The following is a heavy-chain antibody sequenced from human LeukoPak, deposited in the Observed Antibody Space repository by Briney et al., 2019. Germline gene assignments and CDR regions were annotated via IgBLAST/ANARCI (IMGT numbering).Heavy chain of an antibody. CDR2: ISGSASDV. Sequence: PGGSLRLSCAASGFTFSDSYMTWIRQAPGKGLELLSYISGSASDVNYIDSVRGRFTISRDNAKNSLYLHMYSLTVEDTAVYYCSRDPRNNDYWGQGTLVTVSS. CDR3: SRDPRNNDY. J-gene: IGHJ4*02. V-gene: IGHV3-11*01. CDR1: GFTFSDSY.